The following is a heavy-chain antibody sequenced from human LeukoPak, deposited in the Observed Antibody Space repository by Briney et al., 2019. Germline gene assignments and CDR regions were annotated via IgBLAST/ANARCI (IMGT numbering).Heavy chain of an antibody. CDR1: GFTFSSYG. Sequence: GSLRLSCAASGFTFSSYGMHWVRQAPGKGLEWVAVIWYDGSNKYYADSVKGRFTISRDNSKNTLYLQMNSLRAEDTAVYYCARESGSYYGMDVWGQGTRSPSP. J-gene: IGHJ6*02. CDR2: IWYDGSNK. CDR3: ARESGSYYGMDV. V-gene: IGHV3-33*01. D-gene: IGHD1-26*01.